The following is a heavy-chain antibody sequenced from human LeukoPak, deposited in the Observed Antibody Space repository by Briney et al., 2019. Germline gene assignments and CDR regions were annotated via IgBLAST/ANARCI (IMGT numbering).Heavy chain of an antibody. J-gene: IGHJ3*02. CDR3: ARGEGYYDSSGFDAFDI. CDR2: IYSGGST. CDR1: GFTVSSNY. Sequence: TGESLRLSCAASGFTVSSNYMSWVRQAPGKGLEWVSVIYSGGSTYYADSVKGRFTISRDNSKNTLYLQMNSLRAEDTAVYYCARGEGYYDSSGFDAFDIWGQGTMVTVSS. V-gene: IGHV3-53*01. D-gene: IGHD3-22*01.